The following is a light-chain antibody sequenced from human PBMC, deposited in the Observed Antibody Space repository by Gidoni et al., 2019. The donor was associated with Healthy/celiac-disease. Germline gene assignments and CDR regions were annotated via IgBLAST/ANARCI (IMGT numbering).Light chain of an antibody. CDR3: QAWDSSTAV. CDR2: QDS. V-gene: IGLV3-1*01. J-gene: IGLJ3*02. CDR1: KLGDKY. Sequence: SYELTQPPSVSVSPVQTASITCSGDKLGDKYACWYQQKPGQSPVLVIYQDSKRPSGIPERFSGSNSGNTATLTISGTQAMDPDYYCQAWDSSTAVFGGGTKLTVL.